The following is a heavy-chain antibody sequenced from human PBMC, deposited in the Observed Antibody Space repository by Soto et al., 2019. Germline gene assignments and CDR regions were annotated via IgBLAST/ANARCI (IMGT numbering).Heavy chain of an antibody. V-gene: IGHV1-58*01. CDR2: IVVGSGNT. D-gene: IGHD2-21*02. J-gene: IGHJ6*01. CDR1: GFTFTSSA. CDR3: AADRVVTAIRHYYYGMDV. Sequence: QMQLVQSGPEVKKPGTSVKVSCKASGFTFTSSAVQWVRQARGQRLEWIGWIVVGSGNTNYPQKFQERVTITRDMSTSTAYMGLRSLRSEDTAVYYWAADRVVTAIRHYYYGMDVWGQGTTVTVSS.